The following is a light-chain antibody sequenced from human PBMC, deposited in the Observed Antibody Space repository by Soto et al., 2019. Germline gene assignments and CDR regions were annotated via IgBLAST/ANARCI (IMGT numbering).Light chain of an antibody. V-gene: IGKV3-20*01. CDR2: GAS. Sequence: EIVLTQSPGTLSLSPGERATLSCRASQSFSSSYLAWYQQKPGQAPRLLIYGASSRATGIPDRFSGSGSGTDFTLTISRLEPEDFAVYYCQQYGSSRTF. CDR1: QSFSSSY. CDR3: QQYGSSRT. J-gene: IGKJ1*01.